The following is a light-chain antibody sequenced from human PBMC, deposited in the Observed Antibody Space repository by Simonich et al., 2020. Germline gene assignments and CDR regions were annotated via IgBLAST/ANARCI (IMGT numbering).Light chain of an antibody. CDR3: QQYDNLPWT. CDR1: QDIINY. J-gene: IGKJ1*01. V-gene: IGKV1-33*01. Sequence: DIQMNQSPSSLSASVGDRVTITCQASQDIINYLNWYQQKPGKAPKLLIYDASNLETGVPSRFSGSGSGTDFTFTISSLQPEDIATYYCQQYDNLPWTFGQGTKVEIK. CDR2: DAS.